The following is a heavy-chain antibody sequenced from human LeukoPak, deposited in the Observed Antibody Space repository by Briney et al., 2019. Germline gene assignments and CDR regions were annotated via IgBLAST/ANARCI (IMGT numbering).Heavy chain of an antibody. D-gene: IGHD3-22*01. CDR2: ISSSSSYI. J-gene: IGHJ4*02. Sequence: PGGSLRLSCAASGFTFSSYSMNWVRQAPGKGLEWVSSISSSSSYIYYADSVKGRFTISRDNAKNSLYLQMNSLRAEDTAVYYCARGGAYDSSGYYLTYFDYWGQGTLVTVSS. CDR3: ARGGAYDSSGYYLTYFDY. V-gene: IGHV3-21*01. CDR1: GFTFSSYS.